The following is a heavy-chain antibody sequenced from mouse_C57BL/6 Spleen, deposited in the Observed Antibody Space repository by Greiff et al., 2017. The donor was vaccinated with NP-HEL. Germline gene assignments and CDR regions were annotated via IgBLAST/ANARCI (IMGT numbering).Heavy chain of an antibody. CDR3: ARNYYGSSEYFDY. D-gene: IGHD1-1*01. CDR1: GYTFTSYW. CDR2: IHPNSGST. J-gene: IGHJ2*01. Sequence: QVQLQQPGAELVKPGASVKLSCKASGYTFTSYWMHWVKQRPGQGLEWIGMIHPNSGSTNYNEKFKSKATLTVDKSSSTAYMQLSSLTSEDSAVYSCARNYYGSSEYFDYWGQGTTLTVSS. V-gene: IGHV1-64*01.